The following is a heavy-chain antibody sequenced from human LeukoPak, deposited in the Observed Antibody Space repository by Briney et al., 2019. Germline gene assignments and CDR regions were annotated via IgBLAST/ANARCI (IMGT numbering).Heavy chain of an antibody. V-gene: IGHV5-51*01. CDR3: ARHQYYYDSSGQAYGMDV. D-gene: IGHD3-22*01. Sequence: GESLQISCKGSGYSFTSYWIGWVRQMPGKGLEWMGIIDPGDSDTRYSPSFQGQVTISADKSISTAYLQWSSLKASDTAMYYCARHQYYYDSSGQAYGMDVWGQGTTVTVSS. CDR1: GYSFTSYW. J-gene: IGHJ6*02. CDR2: IDPGDSDT.